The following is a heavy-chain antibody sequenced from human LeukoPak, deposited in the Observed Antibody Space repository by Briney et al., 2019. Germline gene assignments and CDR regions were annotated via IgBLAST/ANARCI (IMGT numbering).Heavy chain of an antibody. J-gene: IGHJ4*02. CDR3: ARERDGRFFDY. CDR1: GLTFRSFW. Sequence: QPGGSLRLSCAGSGLTFRSFWMSWVRQAPGKGLEWAANINQDGSEKYFVDSVKGRFTISRDNSKNSLHLQMNTLRAEDTALYYCARERDGRFFDYWGQGTLVTVSS. V-gene: IGHV3-7*01. CDR2: INQDGSEK. D-gene: IGHD5-24*01.